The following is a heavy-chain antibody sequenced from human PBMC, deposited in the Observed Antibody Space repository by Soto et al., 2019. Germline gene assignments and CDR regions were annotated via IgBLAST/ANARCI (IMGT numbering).Heavy chain of an antibody. CDR2: ISSSSSYI. CDR1: GFTFSSYS. J-gene: IGHJ4*02. CDR3: ASGAYYCDSSRYYYY. Sequence: PGGSLRLSCAASGFTFSSYSMNWVRQAPWQGLEWVSSISSSSSYIYYADSVKGRFTISRDNAKNSLYLQMNSLRAEDTAVYYCASGAYYCDSSRYYYYWGQGNLVTVSS. D-gene: IGHD3-22*01. V-gene: IGHV3-21*01.